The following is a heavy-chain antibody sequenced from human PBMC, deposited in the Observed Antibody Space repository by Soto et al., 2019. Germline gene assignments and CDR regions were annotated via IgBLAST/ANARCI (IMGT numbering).Heavy chain of an antibody. J-gene: IGHJ4*02. D-gene: IGHD2-15*01. CDR1: GFTFSDYY. V-gene: IGHV3-11*01. CDR3: ARARTEYCSGGSCYHYFDY. Sequence: PGGSLRLSCAASGFTFSDYYMSWIRQAPGKGLEWVSYISSSGSTIYYADSVKGRFTISRDNAKNSLYLQMNSLRAEDTAVYYCARARTEYCSGGSCYHYFDYWGQGTLVTVSS. CDR2: ISSSGSTI.